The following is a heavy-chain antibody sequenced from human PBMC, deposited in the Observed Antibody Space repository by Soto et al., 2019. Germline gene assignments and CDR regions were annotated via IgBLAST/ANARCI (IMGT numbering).Heavy chain of an antibody. CDR3: AKDVGIKQSVVHDFDD. D-gene: IGHD6-19*01. J-gene: IGHJ4*02. CDR2: IWYDGSNK. Sequence: PGVSLRLSCAASGFTFSSYGMHWVRQAPGKGLEWVAVIWYDGSNKYYADSVKGRFTISRDNSKNTLYLQMNSLRAEDTAVYYCAKDVGIKQSVVHDFDDWGQGTLVTVSS. V-gene: IGHV3-30*02. CDR1: GFTFSSYG.